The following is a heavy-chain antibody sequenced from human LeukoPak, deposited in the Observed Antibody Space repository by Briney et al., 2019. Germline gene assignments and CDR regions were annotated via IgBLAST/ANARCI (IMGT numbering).Heavy chain of an antibody. V-gene: IGHV3-23*01. CDR2: ISGSGGST. CDR1: GFTFSSYA. CDR3: AKDLCSGGSCYLFDY. D-gene: IGHD2-15*01. Sequence: GGSLRLSCAASGFTFSSYAMSWVCQAPGKGLEWVSAISGSGGSTYYADSVKGRFTISRDNSKNTLYLQMNSLRAEDTAVYYCAKDLCSGGSCYLFDYWGQGTLVTVSS. J-gene: IGHJ4*02.